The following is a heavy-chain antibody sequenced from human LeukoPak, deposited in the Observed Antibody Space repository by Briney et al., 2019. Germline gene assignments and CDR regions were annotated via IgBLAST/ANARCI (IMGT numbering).Heavy chain of an antibody. Sequence: KAGGSLRLSCAASGFTFSDYYMSWIRQAPGKGLEWVSYISSSGSTIYYADSVKGRFTISRDNAKNSLYVQMNSLRADDTAAYYCARDYYSSSWGPKRNNWFDPWGQGTLVTVSS. CDR2: ISSSGSTI. D-gene: IGHD6-13*01. V-gene: IGHV3-11*01. J-gene: IGHJ5*02. CDR3: ARDYYSSSWGPKRNNWFDP. CDR1: GFTFSDYY.